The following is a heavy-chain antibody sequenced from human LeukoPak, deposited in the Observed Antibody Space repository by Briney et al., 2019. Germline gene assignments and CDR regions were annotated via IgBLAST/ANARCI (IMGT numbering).Heavy chain of an antibody. V-gene: IGHV4-59*12. J-gene: IGHJ5*02. D-gene: IGHD2-15*01. CDR1: GGSISSYY. CDR3: ARGRGGGGSSNNRFDP. CDR2: IYYSGTT. Sequence: SETLSLTCTVSGGSISSYYWSWIRQPPGKGLEWIGYIYYSGTTNYNPSLKSRVTISVDTSKNQFSLNLISVTAADTAVYFCARGRGGGGSSNNRFDPWGQGTLVTVSS.